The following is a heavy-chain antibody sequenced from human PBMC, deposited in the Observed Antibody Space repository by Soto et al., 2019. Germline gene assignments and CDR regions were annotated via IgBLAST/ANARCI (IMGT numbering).Heavy chain of an antibody. V-gene: IGHV4-34*01. Sequence: QVQLQQWGAGLLKPSETLSLTCAVYGGSFSGYYWSWIRQPPGKGLEWIGEINHSGSTNYNPSLKGRVTISVDPSKNQFSLKLSSVTAADTAVYYCARRRHPLGHGSGSYGYWGQGTLVTVSS. CDR2: INHSGST. CDR1: GGSFSGYY. D-gene: IGHD3-10*01. CDR3: ARRRHPLGHGSGSYGY. J-gene: IGHJ4*02.